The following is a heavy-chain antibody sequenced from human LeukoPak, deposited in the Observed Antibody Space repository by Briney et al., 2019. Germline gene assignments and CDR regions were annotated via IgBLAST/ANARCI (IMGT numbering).Heavy chain of an antibody. Sequence: SETLSLTCSVSGGSINNYYWSWIRQPAGKGLEWIGRICTSGSTNYNPSLKSRVTMSLDTSKNQFSLKLSSVTAADTAVYYCARAKWQDSSDLDYWGQGTLVTVSS. CDR3: ARAKWQDSSDLDY. V-gene: IGHV4-4*07. D-gene: IGHD5-12*01. CDR1: GGSINNYY. CDR2: ICTSGST. J-gene: IGHJ4*02.